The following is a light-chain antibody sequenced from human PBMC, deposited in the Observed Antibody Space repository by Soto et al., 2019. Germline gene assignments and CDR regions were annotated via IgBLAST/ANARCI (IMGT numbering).Light chain of an antibody. Sequence: QSVLTQPPSVSAAPGERVIIFCSGSSSTIGANYVSWYQQFPGTAPILLIYDNHHRPSGIPDRFSGSESGTSATLVITGLQTGDEADYYCGTWDSNLNNGVVFGGGTKVTVL. CDR1: SSTIGANY. CDR3: GTWDSNLNNGVV. J-gene: IGLJ2*01. V-gene: IGLV1-51*01. CDR2: DNH.